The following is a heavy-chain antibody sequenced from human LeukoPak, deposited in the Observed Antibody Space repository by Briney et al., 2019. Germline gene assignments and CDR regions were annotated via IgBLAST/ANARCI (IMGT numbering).Heavy chain of an antibody. CDR3: ARAPAVGELLWFGVNWFDP. D-gene: IGHD3-10*01. CDR2: MNPNSGNT. J-gene: IGHJ5*02. CDR1: GYTFTSYD. V-gene: IGHV1-8*01. Sequence: ASVKVSCKASGYTFTSYDINWVRQATGQGLEWMGWMNPNSGNTGYAQKFQGRVTMTRNTSISTAYMELSSLRSEDTAVYYCARAPAVGELLWFGVNWFDPWGQGTLVTVSS.